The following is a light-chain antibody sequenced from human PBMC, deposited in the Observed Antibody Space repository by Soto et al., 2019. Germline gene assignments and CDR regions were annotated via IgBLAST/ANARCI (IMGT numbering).Light chain of an antibody. V-gene: IGLV1-40*01. CDR2: GNS. CDR1: SFNIGAGYD. Sequence: QSVLTQPPSVSGAPGQRVTISCTGSSFNIGAGYDVLWYQQLAGTAPKLLIYGNSNRPSGVPDRFSGSKSGTSASLAITGLQAEDEADYYCQSYDSSLSGHYVFGTGTKVTVL. J-gene: IGLJ1*01. CDR3: QSYDSSLSGHYV.